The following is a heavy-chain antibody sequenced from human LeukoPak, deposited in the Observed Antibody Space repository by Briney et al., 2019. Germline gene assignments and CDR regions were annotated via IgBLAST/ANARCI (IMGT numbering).Heavy chain of an antibody. Sequence: GGSLRLSCAASGFTFSSYWMSWVRQAPGKGLEWVSVIYSGGSTYYADSVKGRFTISRDNSKNTLYLQMNSLRAEDTAVYYCARDHPMITFGGVIRQGMDVWGQGTTVTVSS. CDR3: ARDHPMITFGGVIRQGMDV. D-gene: IGHD3-16*02. CDR1: GFTFSSYW. V-gene: IGHV3-53*01. J-gene: IGHJ6*02. CDR2: IYSGGST.